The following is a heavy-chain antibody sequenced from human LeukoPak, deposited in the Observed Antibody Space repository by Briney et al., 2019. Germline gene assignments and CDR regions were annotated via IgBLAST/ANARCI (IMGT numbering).Heavy chain of an antibody. Sequence: GRSLRLSCAASGFTFSNHGMHWVRQAPGKGLEWVAVISDDGSNKNYADSVKGRFTISREDFKNTLYLQMTSLRAEDTAVYYCARGCGGSPSCYIIDYWGQGILVTV. CDR1: GFTFSNHG. V-gene: IGHV3-33*01. CDR2: ISDDGSNK. CDR3: ARGCGGSPSCYIIDY. J-gene: IGHJ4*02. D-gene: IGHD2-2*01.